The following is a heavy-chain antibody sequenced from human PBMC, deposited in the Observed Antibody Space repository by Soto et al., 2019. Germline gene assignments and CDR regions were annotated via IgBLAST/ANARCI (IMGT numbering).Heavy chain of an antibody. Sequence: QVQLVQSGAEVKKPGASVKVSCKASGYTFTSYDINWVRQATGQGLEWMGWMNPNSGNTGYAQKFQGRVTMTRNTSISTAYMELSSLRSEDTAVYYCARRGYSSSWYCYYYYGMDVWGQGTTVTVSS. V-gene: IGHV1-8*01. J-gene: IGHJ6*02. CDR3: ARRGYSSSWYCYYYYGMDV. CDR1: GYTFTSYD. D-gene: IGHD6-13*01. CDR2: MNPNSGNT.